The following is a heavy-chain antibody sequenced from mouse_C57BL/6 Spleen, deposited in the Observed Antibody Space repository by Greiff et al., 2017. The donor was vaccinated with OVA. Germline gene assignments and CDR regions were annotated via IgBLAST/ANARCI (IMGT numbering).Heavy chain of an antibody. CDR1: GYTFTSYW. CDR3: ARRGDYYGSSWFAY. V-gene: IGHV1-55*01. Sequence: QVHVKQPGAELVKPGASVKMSCKASGYTFTSYWITWVKQRPGQGLEWIGDIYPGSGSTNYNEKFKSKATLTVDTSSSTAYMQLSSLTSEDSAVYYCARRGDYYGSSWFAYWGQGTLVTVSA. D-gene: IGHD1-1*01. CDR2: IYPGSGST. J-gene: IGHJ3*01.